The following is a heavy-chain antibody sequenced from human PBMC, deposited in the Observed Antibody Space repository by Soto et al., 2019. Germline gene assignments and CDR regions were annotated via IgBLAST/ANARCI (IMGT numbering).Heavy chain of an antibody. J-gene: IGHJ6*02. V-gene: IGHV5-51*03. CDR3: AREAVAGYYYYYGMDV. CDR2: IYPGDSDT. D-gene: IGHD6-19*01. Sequence: EVQLVQSGAEVKKPGESLKISCKGSGYSFTSYWIGWVRQMPGKGLEWMGIIYPGDSDTRYSPSFQGQVTISADKSIHTAYLQWSGLKASDTAMYYCAREAVAGYYYYYGMDVWGHGTTVTVSS. CDR1: GYSFTSYW.